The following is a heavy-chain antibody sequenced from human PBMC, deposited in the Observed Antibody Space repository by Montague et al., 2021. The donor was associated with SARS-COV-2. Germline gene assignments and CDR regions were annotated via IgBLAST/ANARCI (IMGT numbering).Heavy chain of an antibody. Sequence: PALVKPTQTLTLTCTFSGFSLSTSGMCVSWIRQPPGKALEWRARIDWDYEKYYSTSLKTRLTISKDTSKNQVVLTMTNMDPVDTDTYYCARMRIAAAGSPFDVWGQGTMVTVSS. CDR1: GFSLSTSGMC. CDR3: ARMRIAAAGSPFDV. CDR2: IDWDYEK. J-gene: IGHJ3*01. D-gene: IGHD6-13*01. V-gene: IGHV2-70*11.